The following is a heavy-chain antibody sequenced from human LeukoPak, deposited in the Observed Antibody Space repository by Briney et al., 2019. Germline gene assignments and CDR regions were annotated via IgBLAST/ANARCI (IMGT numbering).Heavy chain of an antibody. Sequence: GGSLRLSCAASGFTFSSYAMSWVRQAPGKGLEWVSYISSSSSTIYYADSVKGRFTISRDNAKNSLYLQMNSLRAEDTAVYYCARVRRSSGWFAFDIWGQGTMVTVSS. V-gene: IGHV3-48*04. J-gene: IGHJ3*02. D-gene: IGHD6-19*01. CDR2: ISSSSSTI. CDR1: GFTFSSYA. CDR3: ARVRRSSGWFAFDI.